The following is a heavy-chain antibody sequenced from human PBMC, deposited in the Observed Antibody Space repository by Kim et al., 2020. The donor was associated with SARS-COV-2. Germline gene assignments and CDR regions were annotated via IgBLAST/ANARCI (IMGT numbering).Heavy chain of an antibody. V-gene: IGHV3-64D*09. CDR1: GFTFSTST. J-gene: IGHJ4*02. D-gene: IGHD3-10*01. CDR3: VIRNYFGSGSYDF. Sequence: GGSLRLSCSASGFTFSTSTMHWVRQAPVKGLEYVSAISSSGGNTYYADSVQGRFTISRDNSKNTLYLQMTSLRTEDSAVYYCVIRNYFGSGSYDFWGQGT. CDR2: ISSSGGNT.